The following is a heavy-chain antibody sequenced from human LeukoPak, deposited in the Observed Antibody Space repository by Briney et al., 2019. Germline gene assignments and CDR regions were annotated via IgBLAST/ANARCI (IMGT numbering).Heavy chain of an antibody. Sequence: NPSETLSLTCTVSGGSVSSGSYYWSWIRQPPGKGLEWIGYIYYSGSTNYNPSLKSRVTISVDTSKNQFSLKLSSVTAADTAVYYCARESENYYFDHWGQGTLVTVSS. V-gene: IGHV4-61*01. J-gene: IGHJ4*02. CDR3: ARESENYYFDH. CDR1: GGSVSSGSYY. CDR2: IYYSGST.